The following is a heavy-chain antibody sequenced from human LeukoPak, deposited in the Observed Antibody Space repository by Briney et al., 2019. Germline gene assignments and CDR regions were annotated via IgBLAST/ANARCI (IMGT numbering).Heavy chain of an antibody. CDR2: IYYSGST. Sequence: SQTLSLTCTVSGGSISSGDYYWSWIRQPPGKGLEGIGYIYYSGSTYYNPSLKSRVTISVDTSKNQFSLKLSSVTAADTAVYYCATSLSSHHPPNWYFDLWGRGTLVTVSS. V-gene: IGHV4-30-4*01. D-gene: IGHD2-15*01. CDR1: GGSISSGDYY. J-gene: IGHJ2*01. CDR3: ATSLSSHHPPNWYFDL.